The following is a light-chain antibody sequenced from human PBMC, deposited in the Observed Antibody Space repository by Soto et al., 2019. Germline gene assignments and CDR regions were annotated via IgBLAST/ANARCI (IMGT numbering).Light chain of an antibody. J-gene: IGLJ1*01. CDR1: SSDVGGYNY. CDR2: DVS. V-gene: IGLV2-14*01. Sequence: QSVLTQPASVSGSPGRSITISCTGTSSDVGGYNYVSWYQQHPGKAPKLMIYDVSNRPSGVSNRFSGSKSGNTASLTISGLQAEDEADYYYSSYTSSSFYVFGTGTKVTVL. CDR3: SSYTSSSFYV.